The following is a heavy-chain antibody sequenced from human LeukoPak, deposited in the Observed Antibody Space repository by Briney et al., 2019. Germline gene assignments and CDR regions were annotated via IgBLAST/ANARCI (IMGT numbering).Heavy chain of an antibody. CDR3: VKGGHNWNDGAFDI. V-gene: IGHV3-23*01. Sequence: GGSLRLSCAASGFTISSYAMSWVRQAPGKGLEWVSPISGSGGSTDYADSVKGRFTISRDNSKNTLYLQMNSLRVEDTAVYYCVKGGHNWNDGAFDIWGQGTMVTVSS. D-gene: IGHD1-1*01. CDR2: ISGSGGST. J-gene: IGHJ3*02. CDR1: GFTISSYA.